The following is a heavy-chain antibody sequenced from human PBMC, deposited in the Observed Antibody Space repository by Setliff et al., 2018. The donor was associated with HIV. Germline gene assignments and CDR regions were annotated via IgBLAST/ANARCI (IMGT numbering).Heavy chain of an antibody. J-gene: IGHJ4*02. D-gene: IGHD3-10*01. CDR3: ARSIYGSGTYPLDV. CDR1: GNSFSGYH. CDR2: IYYTGST. V-gene: IGHV4-4*07. Sequence: SETLSLTCNYSGNSFSGYHWNWIRQPAGKGLEWLGRIYYTGSTEYNPSPKSRLTMSMDTSKDQFSLRLVSLTTADTAVYYCARSIYGSGTYPLDVWGPGTLVTVSS.